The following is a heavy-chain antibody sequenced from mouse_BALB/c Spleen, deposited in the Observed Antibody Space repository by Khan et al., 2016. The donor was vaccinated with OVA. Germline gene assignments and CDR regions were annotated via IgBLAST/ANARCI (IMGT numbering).Heavy chain of an antibody. V-gene: IGHV5-9*02. D-gene: IGHD2-10*01. CDR1: GFAFNSYD. J-gene: IGHJ3*01. CDR2: FSRTGTYT. CDR3: TRPSYYGNPWFNY. Sequence: EVELVGSGGGLVKPGGSLKLSCELPGFAFNSYDMSWVRQTPEKRLEWVATFSRTGTYTYYPDTVKGRFPISRDTASNNLYLQMSRLRSEDTALYYCTRPSYYGNPWFNYWGQGTLVTVSA.